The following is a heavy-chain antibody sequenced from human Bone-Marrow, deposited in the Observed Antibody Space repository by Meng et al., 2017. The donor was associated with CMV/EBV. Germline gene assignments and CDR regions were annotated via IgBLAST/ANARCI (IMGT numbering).Heavy chain of an antibody. CDR2: ISAYNGNT. V-gene: IGHV1-18*01. J-gene: IGHJ4*02. Sequence: ASVKVSCKASGYTFTSYGISWVRQAPGQGLEWMGWISAYNGNTNYAQKLQGRVTMTTDTPTSTVYMELRSLRSDDTAVYYCARDLDGGEMATAVGADYWGQGTLVTVSS. CDR1: GYTFTSYG. CDR3: ARDLDGGEMATAVGADY. D-gene: IGHD5-24*01.